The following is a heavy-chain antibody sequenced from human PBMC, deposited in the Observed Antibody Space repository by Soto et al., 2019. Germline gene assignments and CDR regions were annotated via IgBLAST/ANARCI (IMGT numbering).Heavy chain of an antibody. D-gene: IGHD6-19*01. CDR1: GGAVSSGSSY. CDR3: ARAGQWLVPPDY. J-gene: IGHJ4*02. V-gene: IGHV4-61*01. Sequence: QVQLQESGPGLVKPSETLSLTCTVSGGAVSSGSSYWTWIRQPPGKGLECIGYSYYSGSTNYSPSLNIRVTISVDTSKNKFSLKLSSVTAADTAVYYCARAGQWLVPPDYWGQGTLVTVSS. CDR2: SYYSGST.